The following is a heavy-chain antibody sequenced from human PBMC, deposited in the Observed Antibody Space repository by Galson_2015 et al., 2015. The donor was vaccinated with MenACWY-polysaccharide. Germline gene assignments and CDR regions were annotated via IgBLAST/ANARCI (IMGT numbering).Heavy chain of an antibody. V-gene: IGHV1-46*01. CDR3: ARVFDYGDIYYYYGMDV. CDR1: GYTFTSYY. D-gene: IGHD4-17*01. J-gene: IGHJ6*02. Sequence: SVKVSCKASGYTFTSYYMHWVRQAPGQGLEWMGIINPSGGSTSYAQKFQGRATMTRDASTSTVYMELSRLRSDDTAVYYCARVFDYGDIYYYYGMDVWGQGTTVTVSS. CDR2: INPSGGST.